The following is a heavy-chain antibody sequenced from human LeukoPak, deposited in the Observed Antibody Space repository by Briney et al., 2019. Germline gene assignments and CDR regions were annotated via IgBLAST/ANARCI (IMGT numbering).Heavy chain of an antibody. D-gene: IGHD1-26*01. CDR3: AIIPGSIVGATAFDY. CDR1: GFTFSSYS. Sequence: GGSLRLSCAASGFTFSSYSMNWVRQAPGKGLEWASSISSSSSYIYYADSVEGRFTISRDNAKNSLYLQMNSLRAEDTAVYYCAIIPGSIVGATAFDYWGQGTLVTVSS. J-gene: IGHJ4*02. V-gene: IGHV3-21*01. CDR2: ISSSSSYI.